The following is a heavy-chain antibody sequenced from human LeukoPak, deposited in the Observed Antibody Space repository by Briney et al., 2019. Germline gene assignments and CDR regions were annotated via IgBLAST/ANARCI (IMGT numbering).Heavy chain of an antibody. CDR1: GYTFTSYG. V-gene: IGHV1-18*04. D-gene: IGHD3-10*01. J-gene: IGHJ6*04. Sequence: ASMKVSCKASGYTFTSYGISWVRQAPGQGLEWMGWISAYNGNTNYAQKLQGRVTMTTDTSTSTAYMELRSLRSDDTAVYYCARDFPRSGSYYSGMDVWGKGTTVTVSS. CDR3: ARDFPRSGSYYSGMDV. CDR2: ISAYNGNT.